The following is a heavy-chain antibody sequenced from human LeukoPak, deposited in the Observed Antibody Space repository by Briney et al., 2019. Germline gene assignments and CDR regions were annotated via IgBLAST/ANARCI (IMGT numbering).Heavy chain of an antibody. CDR2: ISWNSGSI. D-gene: IGHD6-19*01. CDR3: AKDMAGYSSGNFDY. J-gene: IGHJ4*02. V-gene: IGHV3-9*03. Sequence: PGGSLRLSCAASGFTFDDYAMHWVRQAPGKGLEWVSGISWNSGSIGYADSVKGRFTISRDNAKNSLYLQMNSLRAEDMALYYCAKDMAGYSSGNFDYRGQGTLVTVSS. CDR1: GFTFDDYA.